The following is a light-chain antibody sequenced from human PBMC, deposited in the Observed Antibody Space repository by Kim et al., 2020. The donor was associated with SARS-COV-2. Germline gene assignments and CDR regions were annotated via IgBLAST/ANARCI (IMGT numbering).Light chain of an antibody. CDR3: QQYKSFPWT. CDR2: AAS. J-gene: IGKJ1*01. CDR1: QSILSA. Sequence: GSIGDRVTITCRASQSILSALAWYHQKAGKAPTLLIYAASGLESGVPSRFSGSGSGTEFTLTINSLQPDDFATYYCQQYKSFPWTFGQGTKVDIK. V-gene: IGKV1-5*03.